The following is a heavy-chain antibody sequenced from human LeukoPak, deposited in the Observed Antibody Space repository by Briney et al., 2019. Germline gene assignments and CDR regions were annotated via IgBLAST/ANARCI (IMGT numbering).Heavy chain of an antibody. Sequence: SETLSLTCTVSGGSISSYYWSWIRQPAGKGLEWIGRIYTSGSTNYNPSLKSRVTMSVDTSKNQFSLKLSSVTAADTAVYYCARDRPLWFGGHGEDYFDYWGQGTLVTVSS. CDR1: GGSISSYY. CDR3: ARDRPLWFGGHGEDYFDY. CDR2: IYTSGST. D-gene: IGHD3-10*01. V-gene: IGHV4-4*07. J-gene: IGHJ4*02.